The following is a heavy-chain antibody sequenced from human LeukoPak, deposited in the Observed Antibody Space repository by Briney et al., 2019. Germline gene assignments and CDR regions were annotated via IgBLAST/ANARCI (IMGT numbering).Heavy chain of an antibody. V-gene: IGHV4-39*01. D-gene: IGHD1-26*01. Sequence: SETLSLTCTVSGGSISSSSYCWGWIRQPPGRGLERIGSIYYSGSTYYHPSLKSRITISVDTSKNQLSLKLSAVTAADSAVYYCARHRAVSVVGNFYFDYWGQGTLVTVSS. CDR1: GGSISSSSYC. CDR3: ARHRAVSVVGNFYFDY. J-gene: IGHJ4*02. CDR2: IYYSGST.